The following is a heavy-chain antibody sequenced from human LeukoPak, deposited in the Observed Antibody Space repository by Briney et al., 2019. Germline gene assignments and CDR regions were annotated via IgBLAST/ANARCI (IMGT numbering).Heavy chain of an antibody. CDR3: ARLKVGATTDYYYYMDV. D-gene: IGHD1-26*01. V-gene: IGHV4-34*01. CDR2: INHSGST. Sequence: SETLSLTCAVYGGSFIGFHWNWVRQPPGKGLEWIGDINHSGSTYYNPSLKSRVTISVDTSMNQFSLKLSSVTAADTAVYYCARLKVGATTDYYYYMDVWGKGTTVTISS. CDR1: GGSFIGFH. J-gene: IGHJ6*03.